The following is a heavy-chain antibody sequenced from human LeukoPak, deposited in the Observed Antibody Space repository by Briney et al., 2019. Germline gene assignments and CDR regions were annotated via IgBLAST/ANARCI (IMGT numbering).Heavy chain of an antibody. CDR3: ARDADGSGRPFDY. D-gene: IGHD3-10*01. CDR2: INPNSGGT. J-gene: IGHJ4*02. V-gene: IGHV1-2*06. Sequence: ASVKVSCKASGYTFTGYYMHWVRQAPGQGLEGMGRINPNSGGTNCAQKFQGRVTMTRDTSISTAYMELSRLRSDDTAVYYCARDADGSGRPFDYWGQGTLVTVSS. CDR1: GYTFTGYY.